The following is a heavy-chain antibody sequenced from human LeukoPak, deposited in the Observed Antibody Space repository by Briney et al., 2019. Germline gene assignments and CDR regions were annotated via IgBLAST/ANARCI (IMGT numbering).Heavy chain of an antibody. CDR3: ARATYSDSRYCSGGSCSQWMIAFDY. J-gene: IGHJ4*02. V-gene: IGHV4-4*09. D-gene: IGHD2-15*01. CDR1: GGSINSYY. Sequence: PSETLSLTCSVSGGSINSYYWSWIRQPPGKGLEWIGYIYSSGSTNYNPSLKSRVTISVDTSKNQFSLKLSSVTAADTAVYYCARATYSDSRYCSGGSCSQWMIAFDYWGQGTLVTASS. CDR2: IYSSGST.